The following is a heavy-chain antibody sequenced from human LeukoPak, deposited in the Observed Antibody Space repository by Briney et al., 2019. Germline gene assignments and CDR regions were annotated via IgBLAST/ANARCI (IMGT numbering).Heavy chain of an antibody. CDR1: GFTFSSYA. CDR3: AKKAYSSIWIYFDP. J-gene: IGHJ5*02. CDR2: ISGSGGNT. Sequence: PGGSLRLSCAASGFTFSSYAMSWVRQAPGKGLEWVSVISGSGGNTYYTDFVKGRFPISRDNSKNTLYLQMNSLRAEDTAVYYCAKKAYSSIWIYFDPWGQGTLVTVSS. D-gene: IGHD6-13*01. V-gene: IGHV3-23*01.